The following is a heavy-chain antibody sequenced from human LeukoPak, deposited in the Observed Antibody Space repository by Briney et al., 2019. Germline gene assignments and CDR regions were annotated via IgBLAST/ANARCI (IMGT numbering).Heavy chain of an antibody. Sequence: ASVKVSCKASGYTFTSYGISWVRQAPGQGLEWMGWISAYNGNTNYAQKFQGRVTMTTETSTSTAYMEPRSLRSDDAAVYYCARIDLVYGSGTYYSSYFEFWGQGTLVTVSS. CDR2: ISAYNGNT. CDR3: ARIDLVYGSGTYYSSYFEF. V-gene: IGHV1-18*01. CDR1: GYTFTSYG. D-gene: IGHD3-10*01. J-gene: IGHJ4*02.